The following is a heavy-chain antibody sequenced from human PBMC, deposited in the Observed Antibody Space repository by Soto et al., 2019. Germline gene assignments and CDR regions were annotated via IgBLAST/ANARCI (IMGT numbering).Heavy chain of an antibody. CDR2: VNHSGST. V-gene: IGHV4-34*01. D-gene: IGHD2-2*01. Sequence: QVQLQQWGAGLLKPSETLSLTCAVYGGSFSGYYWSWIRQPPGKGLEWLGEVNHSGSTNYNPSLKSRVTISVDTSKNQFSPKLSSVTAADTAVYYCARSDDVTPAGVRWFDPWGQGTLVTVSS. CDR1: GGSFSGYY. CDR3: ARSDDVTPAGVRWFDP. J-gene: IGHJ5*02.